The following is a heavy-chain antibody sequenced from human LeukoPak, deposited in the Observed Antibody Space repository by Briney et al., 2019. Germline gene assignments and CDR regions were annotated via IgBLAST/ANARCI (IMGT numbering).Heavy chain of an antibody. CDR1: GFTFSSYA. CDR3: AKEYCSSTSCPLSYLDY. D-gene: IGHD2-2*01. CDR2: ISGSGGST. J-gene: IGHJ4*02. V-gene: IGHV3-23*01. Sequence: GGSLRLSCAASGFTFSSYAMSWVRQAPGKGLEWVSAISGSGGSTFYADSVKGRFTISRANSKNTLYLQMNSLRAEDTAVYYCAKEYCSSTSCPLSYLDYWGQGTLVTVSS.